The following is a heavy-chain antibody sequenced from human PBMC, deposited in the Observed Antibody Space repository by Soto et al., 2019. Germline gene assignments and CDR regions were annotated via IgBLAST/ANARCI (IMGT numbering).Heavy chain of an antibody. CDR3: AREKEYYDILTGYPLGY. CDR2: ISYDGSNK. Sequence: LRLSCAASGFTFSSYAMHWVRQAPGKGLEWVAVISYDGSNKYYADSVKGRFTISRDNSKNTLYLQMNSLRAEDTAVYYCAREKEYYDILTGYPLGYWGRETLVTVSS. CDR1: GFTFSSYA. D-gene: IGHD3-9*01. V-gene: IGHV3-30-3*01. J-gene: IGHJ4*02.